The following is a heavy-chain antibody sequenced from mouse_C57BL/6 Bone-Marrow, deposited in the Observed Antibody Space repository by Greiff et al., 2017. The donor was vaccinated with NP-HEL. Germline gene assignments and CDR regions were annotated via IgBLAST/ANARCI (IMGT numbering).Heavy chain of an antibody. Sequence: QVQLQQSGAELVKPGASVKISCKASGYAFSSYWMNWVKQRPGKGLEWIGQIYPGDGDTNYNGKFKGKATLTADKSSSTAYMQLSSLTSEDSAVYFCARPPTGRGTWFAYWGQGTLVTVSA. J-gene: IGHJ3*01. V-gene: IGHV1-80*01. CDR1: GYAFSSYW. CDR3: ARPPTGRGTWFAY. D-gene: IGHD4-1*02. CDR2: IYPGDGDT.